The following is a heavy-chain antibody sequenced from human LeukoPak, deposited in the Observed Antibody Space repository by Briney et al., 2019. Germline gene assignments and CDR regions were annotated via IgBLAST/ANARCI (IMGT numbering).Heavy chain of an antibody. CDR2: ISSSGSTK. CDR3: TRNYDFWSGPPAGYGMDV. CDR1: GFTFNSYE. V-gene: IGHV3-48*03. D-gene: IGHD3-3*01. J-gene: IGHJ6*02. Sequence: GGSLRLSCSASGFTFNSYEMNWLRQAPGKGLEGVSYISSSGSTKYYADSVKGRFTISRDNAKNSLYLKMNSMRAEDTAVYYCTRNYDFWSGPPAGYGMDVWGQGTTVTVSS.